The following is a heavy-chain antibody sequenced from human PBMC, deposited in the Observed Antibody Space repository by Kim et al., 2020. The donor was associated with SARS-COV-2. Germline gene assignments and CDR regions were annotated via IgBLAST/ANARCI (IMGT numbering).Heavy chain of an antibody. V-gene: IGHV3-23*01. CDR3: ARDPMVRRIIPSINEF. CDR1: GFTLTSYA. CDR2: IGGRGPTT. Sequence: GGSLRLSCAASGFTLTSYAMTWVRQAPGKGLEWVSSIGGRGPTTYYADSVKGRFTISRDTSKNMLYLQLTSLRVEDSATYFCARDPMVRRIIPSINEFWGQGTPVTVSS. D-gene: IGHD3-10*01. J-gene: IGHJ4*02.